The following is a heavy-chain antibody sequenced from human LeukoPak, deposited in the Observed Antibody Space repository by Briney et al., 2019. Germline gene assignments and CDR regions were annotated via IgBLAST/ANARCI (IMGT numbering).Heavy chain of an antibody. D-gene: IGHD3-10*02. CDR1: GFTFSSYS. J-gene: IGHJ6*04. CDR2: ISSSSSYI. CDR3: AELGITMIGGV. Sequence: GGSLRLSCAASGFTFSSYSMNWVRQAPGKGLEWVSSISSSSSYIYYADSVKGRFTISRDNAKNSLYLRMNSLRAEDMAVYYCAELGITMIGGVWGKGTTVTISS. V-gene: IGHV3-21*01.